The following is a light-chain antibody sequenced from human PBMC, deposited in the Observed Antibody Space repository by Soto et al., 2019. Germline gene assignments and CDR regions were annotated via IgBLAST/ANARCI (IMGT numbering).Light chain of an antibody. CDR2: EVS. CDR1: SSDVGSYKL. CDR3: SSYTSSSALL. V-gene: IGLV2-14*02. J-gene: IGLJ2*01. Sequence: QSALTQPASVSGSPGQSITISCTGTSSDVGSYKLVSWYQQYPGKAPKVMIYEVSNRPSGVSNRFSGSKSGNTASLTIAGLQAEDEAYYYCSSYTSSSALLFGGGTQLTVL.